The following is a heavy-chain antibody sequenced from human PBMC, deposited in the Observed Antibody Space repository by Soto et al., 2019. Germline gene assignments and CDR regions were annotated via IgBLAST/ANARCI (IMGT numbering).Heavy chain of an antibody. D-gene: IGHD5-18*01. CDR2: IYYSGTT. V-gene: IGHV4-30-4*01. CDR3: ARALIQLWPHYYYGMDV. CDR1: GGSISSGDYY. Sequence: QVQLQESGPGLVKPSQTLSLTCTVSGGSISSGDYYWSWIRQPPGKGLEWIGYIYYSGTTYYNPSLKSRVTISVDTSKNQFSRKVNSVTAADTAVYYCARALIQLWPHYYYGMDVWCQGTTVTVSS. J-gene: IGHJ6*02.